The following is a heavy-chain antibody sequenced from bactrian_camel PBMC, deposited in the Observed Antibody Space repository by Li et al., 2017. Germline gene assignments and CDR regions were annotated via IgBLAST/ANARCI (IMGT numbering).Heavy chain of an antibody. V-gene: IGHV3S1*01. D-gene: IGHD2*01. J-gene: IGHJ4*01. CDR2: NIERLGWP. CDR3: VAVVANYALAW. CDR1: GYTVSRYC. Sequence: VQLVESGGDSVQAGGSLKLSCTASGYTVSRYCMAWFRQAPGKERERVANIERLGWPQYANSVKGRFTISRDDVKNTLDLQLNSLKSEDTGMYYCVAVVANYALAWWGQGTQVTVS.